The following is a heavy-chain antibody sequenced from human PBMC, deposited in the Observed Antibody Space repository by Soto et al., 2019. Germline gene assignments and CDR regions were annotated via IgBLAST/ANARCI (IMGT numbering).Heavy chain of an antibody. Sequence: SETLSLTCAVYGGSFSGYYWSWIRQPPGKGLEWIGEINHSGSTNYNPSLKSRVTISVVTSKNQFSLKLSSVTAADTAVYYCARALAAARYWGQGTLVTVSS. CDR1: GGSFSGYY. CDR2: INHSGST. J-gene: IGHJ4*02. V-gene: IGHV4-34*01. CDR3: ARALAAARY. D-gene: IGHD6-13*01.